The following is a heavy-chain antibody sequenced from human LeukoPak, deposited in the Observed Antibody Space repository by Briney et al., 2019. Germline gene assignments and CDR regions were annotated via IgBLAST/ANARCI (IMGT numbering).Heavy chain of an antibody. J-gene: IGHJ4*02. V-gene: IGHV3-23*01. CDR3: ARYCTGSCYSGVDH. CDR2: STGGTT. CDR1: GFTFSSYY. Sequence: QAGGSLRLSCAASGFTFSSYYMTWVRQAPGKGLEWVSTSTGGTTYYADSVRGRFTISRDNSKNTLYLQMNSLRAEDTAVYYCARYCTGSCYSGVDHWGQGTLVTVSS. D-gene: IGHD2-15*01.